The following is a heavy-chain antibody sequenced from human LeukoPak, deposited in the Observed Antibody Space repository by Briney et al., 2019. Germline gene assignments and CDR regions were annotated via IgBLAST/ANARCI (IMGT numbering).Heavy chain of an antibody. D-gene: IGHD4-17*01. Sequence: GESLKISCTASGYSFTSYWIGWVRHMPGKRLEWMGIIYPGDSDTRYSPSFQGQVTISADKSISTAYLQWSSLKASDTAMYYCAARGYGDYWYFDLWGRGTLVTVSS. CDR1: GYSFTSYW. J-gene: IGHJ2*01. CDR3: AARGYGDYWYFDL. CDR2: IYPGDSDT. V-gene: IGHV5-51*01.